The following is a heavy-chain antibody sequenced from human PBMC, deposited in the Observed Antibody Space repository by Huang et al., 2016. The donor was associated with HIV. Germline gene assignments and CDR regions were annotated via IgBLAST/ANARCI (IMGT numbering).Heavy chain of an antibody. V-gene: IGHV1-46*01. D-gene: IGHD3-22*01. CDR2: LNPGDGST. CDR1: GYAFTSYY. Sequence: QVQLVQSGAEVKKPGASVKVSCKASGYAFTSYYLRWVRQAPGQGFECVGILNPGDGSTSYGQKFQGRVTTTRDTSTNTVFMELSSLRAEDTAVYYCARDRDFYDSSGYWGFNYFDYWGQGTLVTVSS. CDR3: ARDRDFYDSSGYWGFNYFDY. J-gene: IGHJ4*02.